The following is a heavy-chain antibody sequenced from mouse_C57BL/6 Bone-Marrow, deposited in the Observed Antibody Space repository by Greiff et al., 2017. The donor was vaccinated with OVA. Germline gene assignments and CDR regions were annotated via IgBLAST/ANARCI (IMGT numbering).Heavy chain of an antibody. CDR1: GYTFTSYG. Sequence: EVQLQQSGAELVRPGSSVKMSCKTSGYTFTSYGINWVKQRPGQGLEWIGYIYIGNGYTEYNEKFKGKATLTSDTSSSTAYMQLSSLTSEDSAIYFCARSLYYYGSSYCWYFDVWGTGTTVTVSS. CDR3: ARSLYYYGSSYCWYFDV. J-gene: IGHJ1*03. D-gene: IGHD1-1*01. V-gene: IGHV1-58*01. CDR2: IYIGNGYT.